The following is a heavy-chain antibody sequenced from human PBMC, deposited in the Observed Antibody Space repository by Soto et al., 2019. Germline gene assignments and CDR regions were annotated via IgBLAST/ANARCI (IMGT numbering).Heavy chain of an antibody. J-gene: IGHJ6*02. CDR1: GGSISSGDYY. Sequence: PSETLSLTCTVSGGSISSGDYYWSWIRQPPGKGQEWIGYIYYSGSTYYNPSLKSRVTISVDTSKNQFSLKLSSVTAADTAVYYCARGERYFDWFPLQADYYYGMDVWGQGTTVTVSS. D-gene: IGHD3-9*01. CDR3: ARGERYFDWFPLQADYYYGMDV. V-gene: IGHV4-30-4*01. CDR2: IYYSGST.